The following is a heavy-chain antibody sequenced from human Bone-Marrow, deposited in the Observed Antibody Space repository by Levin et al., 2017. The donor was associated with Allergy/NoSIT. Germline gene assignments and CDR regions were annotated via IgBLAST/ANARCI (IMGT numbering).Heavy chain of an antibody. CDR3: ARDLSRDNWGGLDV. CDR1: GDSVSSGIYY. CDR2: IYYSGNT. J-gene: IGHJ6*02. Sequence: PSETLSLTCIVSGDSVSSGIYYWAWIRQPPGKGLEWIGNIYYSGNTDYSPSLKNRVTISVDTSKNQFSLRLSSVTAADTAVYYCARDLSRDNWGGLDVWGRGTTVIVSS. V-gene: IGHV4-39*07. D-gene: IGHD3-16*01.